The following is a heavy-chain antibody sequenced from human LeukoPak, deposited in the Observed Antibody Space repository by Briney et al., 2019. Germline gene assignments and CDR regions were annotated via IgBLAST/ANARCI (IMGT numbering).Heavy chain of an antibody. D-gene: IGHD3-22*01. CDR2: INPSGGST. V-gene: IGHV1-46*01. Sequence: GASVKVSCKASGYTFTSYYMHWVRQAPGQGLEWMGIINPSGGSTSYAQKFQGRVTMTRDTSTSTVYMELSSLRSEDTAVYYCARDNSPLFSSGYSHFDYWGQGTLVTVSS. CDR1: GYTFTSYY. J-gene: IGHJ4*02. CDR3: ARDNSPLFSSGYSHFDY.